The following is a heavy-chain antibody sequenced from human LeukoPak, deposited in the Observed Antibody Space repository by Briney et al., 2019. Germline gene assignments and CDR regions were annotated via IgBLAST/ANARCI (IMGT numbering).Heavy chain of an antibody. CDR1: GFTVSSNY. Sequence: GGSLRLSCAASGFTVSSNYMSWVRQAPGKGLEWVSLIYSGCSTYYADSVKGRFTISRDNSKNTLYLQMNSLRAEDTAVYYCARSAGIAATIVLGYWGQGTLVTVSS. D-gene: IGHD5-12*01. J-gene: IGHJ4*02. V-gene: IGHV3-66*01. CDR3: ARSAGIAATIVLGY. CDR2: IYSGCST.